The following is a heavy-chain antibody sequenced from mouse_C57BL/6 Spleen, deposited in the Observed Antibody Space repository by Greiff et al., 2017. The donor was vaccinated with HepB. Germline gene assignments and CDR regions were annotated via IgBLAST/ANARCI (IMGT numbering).Heavy chain of an antibody. J-gene: IGHJ2*01. Sequence: MLVESGGGLVKPGGSLKLSCAASGFTFSSYAMSWVRQTPEKRLEWVATISDGGSYTYYPDNVKGRFTISRDNAKNNLYLQMSHLKSEDTAMYYCARDGDYYGSSWDYWGQGTTLTVSS. CDR2: ISDGGSYT. CDR1: GFTFSSYA. CDR3: ARDGDYYGSSWDY. V-gene: IGHV5-4*03. D-gene: IGHD1-1*01.